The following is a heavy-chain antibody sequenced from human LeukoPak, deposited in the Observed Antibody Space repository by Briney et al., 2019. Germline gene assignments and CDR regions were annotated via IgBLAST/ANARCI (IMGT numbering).Heavy chain of an antibody. J-gene: IGHJ4*02. CDR2: ISHDGSKK. V-gene: IGHV3-30-3*01. CDR3: EAEAHTSGSDFDY. Sequence: PGGSLRLSCAASGFTFSRYAMHWVRRAPGKGLEWVAFISHDGSKKYYADSVKGRFTISRDNSKNTLYLQMNSLRPEDTAVYYCEAEAHTSGSDFDYWGQETLVTVSS. CDR1: GFTFSRYA. D-gene: IGHD6-19*01.